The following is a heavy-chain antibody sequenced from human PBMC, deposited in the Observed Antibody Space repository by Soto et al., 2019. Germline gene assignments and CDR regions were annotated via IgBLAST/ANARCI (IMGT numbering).Heavy chain of an antibody. Sequence: GGSLRLSCAASGFTFSSYSMNWVRQAPGKGLEWVSSISSSSYIYYADSVKGRFTISRDNAKNTLYLQMNSLKTEDTAVYYCTTGHDYIWGSWADPYYFDYWGQGTLVTVSS. V-gene: IGHV3-21*03. J-gene: IGHJ4*02. CDR3: TTGHDYIWGSWADPYYFDY. D-gene: IGHD3-16*01. CDR2: ISSSSYI. CDR1: GFTFSSYS.